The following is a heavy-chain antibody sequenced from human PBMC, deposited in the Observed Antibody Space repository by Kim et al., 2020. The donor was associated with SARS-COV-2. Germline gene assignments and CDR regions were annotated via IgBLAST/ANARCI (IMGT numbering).Heavy chain of an antibody. CDR1: GYTFTSYA. J-gene: IGHJ4*02. D-gene: IGHD3-10*01. Sequence: ASVKVSCKASGYTFTSYAMNWVRQAPGQGLEWMGWINTNTGNPTYAQGFTRRSVFSLDTSVSTAYLQISSLKAEDTAVYYCARGTHLSAKLLWFGGLYPNCEYWGQGTLVNVSS. CDR2: INTNTGNP. V-gene: IGHV7-4-1*02. CDR3: ARGTHLSAKLLWFGGLYPNCEY.